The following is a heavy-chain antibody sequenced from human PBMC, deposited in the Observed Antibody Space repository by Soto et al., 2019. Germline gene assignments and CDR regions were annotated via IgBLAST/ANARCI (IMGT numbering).Heavy chain of an antibody. CDR3: AKESDGPFSIGWSPDY. CDR1: GFSFSNYA. J-gene: IGHJ4*02. V-gene: IGHV3-23*01. CDR2: ISGSGGST. D-gene: IGHD6-19*01. Sequence: GGPLRLSCAACGFSFSNYAMSWVRKAPGKGLECVSAISGSGGSTYYADSLKGRFTISIDNSKNTLYLQMNSLRAEDTAVYYCAKESDGPFSIGWSPDYWGQGTLVTVSS.